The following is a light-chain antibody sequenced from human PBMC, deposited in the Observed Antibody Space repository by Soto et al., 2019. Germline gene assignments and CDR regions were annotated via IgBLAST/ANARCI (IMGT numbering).Light chain of an antibody. CDR1: ESVGSH. CDR3: QQYDKWPPRT. J-gene: IGKJ1*01. CDR2: GVS. V-gene: IGKV3-15*01. Sequence: DIVMRQSRSTPSMNPGETATLSCRASESVGSHLAWYQQKGGQAPRLLIYGVSTRATGIPARFRGSGSETDFTLTVSSVQSEDAAIYFCQQYDKWPPRTFGQGTKVDI.